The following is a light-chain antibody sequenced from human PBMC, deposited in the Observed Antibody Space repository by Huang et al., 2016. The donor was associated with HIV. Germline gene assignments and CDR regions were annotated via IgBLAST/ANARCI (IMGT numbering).Light chain of an antibody. J-gene: IGKJ2*01. CDR1: QSLLHSDGKTY. CDR2: EGC. CDR3: MHSTQHPYT. V-gene: IGKV2D-29*01. Sequence: DIVMTQTPLSLSVTPGQPASNSCKSSQSLLHSDGKTYLYWYLQKPGQPPQLLIYEGCHRVAGGADRVSGSGSGTDFTVKISRVEAEDVGVYYCMHSTQHPYTFGQGTKLEIK.